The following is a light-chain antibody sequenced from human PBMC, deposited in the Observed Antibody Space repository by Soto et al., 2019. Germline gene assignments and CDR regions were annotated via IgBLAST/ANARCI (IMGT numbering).Light chain of an antibody. J-gene: IGKJ5*01. CDR2: DAS. CDR3: QQYNRYSIT. V-gene: IGKV1-5*01. Sequence: DIQMTQSPATLSASVGDRVTITCRASQNIYTWLAWYQQKPGKAPKLLIYDASNLESGVPSRFSGSGSGTEFILTISSLQTDDFATYYCQQYNRYSITFGQGTRLEIK. CDR1: QNIYTW.